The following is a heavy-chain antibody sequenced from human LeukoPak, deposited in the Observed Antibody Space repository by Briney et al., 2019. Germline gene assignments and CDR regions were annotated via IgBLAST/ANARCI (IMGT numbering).Heavy chain of an antibody. J-gene: IGHJ4*02. CDR3: AKDFPASGWRGFDS. Sequence: GGSLRLSCAASGFTFSTSAMTWVRQAPGKGLEWVSAISGGVSGGVTIYADSVKGRFTISKDNSRNTLFLQMNSLRVEDTALYYCAKDFPASGWRGFDSWGQGTLVTVSS. D-gene: IGHD6-19*01. CDR1: GFTFSTSA. V-gene: IGHV3-23*01. CDR2: ISGGVSGGVT.